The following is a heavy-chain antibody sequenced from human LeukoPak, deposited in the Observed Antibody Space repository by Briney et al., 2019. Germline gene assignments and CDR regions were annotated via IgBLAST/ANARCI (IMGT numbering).Heavy chain of an antibody. CDR1: GGSISSGDYW. D-gene: IGHD6-13*01. Sequence: SETLSFTCTVSGGSISSGDYWWSWIRQPPGKGLEWIGYIDYSGSTYYNPSLKSRVTISVDTSKNQFSLKLSSVTAADTAVYYCARFSSSWIFDYWGQGTLVTVSS. V-gene: IGHV4-30-4*01. CDR3: ARFSSSWIFDY. CDR2: IDYSGST. J-gene: IGHJ4*02.